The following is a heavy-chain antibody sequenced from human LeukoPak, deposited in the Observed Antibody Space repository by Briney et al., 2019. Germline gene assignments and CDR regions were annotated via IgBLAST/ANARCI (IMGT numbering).Heavy chain of an antibody. J-gene: IGHJ3*02. CDR2: ISGSGSVS. D-gene: IGHD3-10*01. CDR3: ARDGGFGFLAAFDI. V-gene: IGHV3-48*02. Sequence: GGSLRLSCAASGFTFSSCSMNWVRQAPGKGLEWISYISGSGSVSYYEDSVKGRFTISRDNAKNSLYLQMNSLRDEDTALYYCARDGGFGFLAAFDIWGQGTMVTVSS. CDR1: GFTFSSCS.